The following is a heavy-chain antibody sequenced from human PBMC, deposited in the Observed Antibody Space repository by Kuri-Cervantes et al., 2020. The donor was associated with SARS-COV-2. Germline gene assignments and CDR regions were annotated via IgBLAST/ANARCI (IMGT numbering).Heavy chain of an antibody. Sequence: LSLTCAASGFMFSTFAMHWVRQPPGKGLEWVSYISSSGSTIYYADSVKGRFTISRDNAKNSLYLQMNSLRAEDTAVYYCAKTYYDFWSGYYGLADYWGQGTLVTVSS. D-gene: IGHD3-3*01. V-gene: IGHV3-48*03. CDR1: GFMFSTFA. J-gene: IGHJ4*02. CDR3: AKTYYDFWSGYYGLADY. CDR2: ISSSGSTI.